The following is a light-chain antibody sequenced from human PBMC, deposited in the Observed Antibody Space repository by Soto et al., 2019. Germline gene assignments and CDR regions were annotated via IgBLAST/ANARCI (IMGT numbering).Light chain of an antibody. CDR2: DNT. J-gene: IGLJ2*01. CDR1: RSNIGAGYA. CDR3: QSYDTSLSASV. Sequence: QSVLTQPPSVSGAPGQRVTISCTGSRSNIGAGYAVHWYQQLPGTAPKLLIYDNTNRPSGVPDRFSASESGTSASLAITGLQSEDGADYYCQSYDTSLSASVFGGGTQLTVL. V-gene: IGLV1-40*01.